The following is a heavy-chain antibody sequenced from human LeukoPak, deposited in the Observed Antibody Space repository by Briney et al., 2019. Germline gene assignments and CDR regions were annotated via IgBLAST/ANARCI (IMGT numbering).Heavy chain of an antibody. J-gene: IGHJ5*02. CDR1: GGSISSSSYY. CDR3: ARHVSAARTDWFDP. D-gene: IGHD6-13*01. Sequence: SETLSLTCTVSGGSISSSSYYWGWIRQPPGKGLEWIGSIYYSGSTYYNPSLKSRVTISVDTSENQFSLKLSSVTAADTAVYYCARHVSAARTDWFDPWGQGTLVTVSS. CDR2: IYYSGST. V-gene: IGHV4-39*01.